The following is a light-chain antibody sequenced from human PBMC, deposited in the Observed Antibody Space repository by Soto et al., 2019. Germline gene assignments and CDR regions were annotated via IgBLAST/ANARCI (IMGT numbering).Light chain of an antibody. V-gene: IGLV2-11*01. CDR1: SSDVGVSRS. J-gene: IGLJ1*01. Sequence: QSALTQPRSVSGSPGQSVTISCTGTSSDVGVSRSVSWYQQHPGKAPKLIISDVTKRPSGVPYRFSGSKSGNTASLTISGLQAADEADYYCSSYAGSSNVFGTGTKLTVL. CDR3: SSYAGSSNV. CDR2: DVT.